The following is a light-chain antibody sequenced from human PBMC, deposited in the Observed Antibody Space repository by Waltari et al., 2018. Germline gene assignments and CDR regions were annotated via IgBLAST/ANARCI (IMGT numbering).Light chain of an antibody. V-gene: IGLV1-47*01. Sequence: QSVLTQPPSASGTPGQRVPISCSGSRSNIGSNSVYWYQQLPGTAPKLLIYRNNQRPSGVPDRFSGSKSGTSASLAISGLRSEDEADYYCAAWDDSLSGRVFGGGTKVTVL. J-gene: IGLJ3*02. CDR3: AAWDDSLSGRV. CDR2: RNN. CDR1: RSNIGSNS.